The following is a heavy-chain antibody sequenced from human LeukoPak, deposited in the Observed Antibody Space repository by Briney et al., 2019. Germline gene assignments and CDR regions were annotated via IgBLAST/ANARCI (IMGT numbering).Heavy chain of an antibody. CDR2: ISSSSSYI. D-gene: IGHD5-18*01. CDR1: GFTFSSYS. CDR3: AREPGGYSYGPDDAFDI. V-gene: IGHV3-21*01. J-gene: IGHJ3*02. Sequence: GGPLRLSCAASGFTFSSYSMNWVRQAPGKGLEWVSSISSSSSYIYYADSVKGRFTISRDNAKNSLYLQMNSLRAEDTAVYYCAREPGGYSYGPDDAFDIWGQGTMVTVSS.